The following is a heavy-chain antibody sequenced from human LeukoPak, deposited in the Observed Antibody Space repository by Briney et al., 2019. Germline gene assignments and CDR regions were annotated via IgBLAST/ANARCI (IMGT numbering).Heavy chain of an antibody. J-gene: IGHJ4*02. CDR2: IWYGGSNK. D-gene: IGHD3-3*01. V-gene: IGHV3-33*01. CDR1: GFTFSSYG. Sequence: GGSLRLSCAASGFTFSSYGMHWVRQAPGKGLEWVAVIWYGGSNKYYADSVKGRFTISRDNSKNTLYLQMNSLRAEDTAVYYCARGPTYYDFWSGYSTLDFWGQGTLVTVSS. CDR3: ARGPTYYDFWSGYSTLDF.